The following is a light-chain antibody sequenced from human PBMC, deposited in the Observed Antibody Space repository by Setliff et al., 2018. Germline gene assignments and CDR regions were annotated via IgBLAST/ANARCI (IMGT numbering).Light chain of an antibody. CDR2: DFK. V-gene: IGLV2-14*02. CDR1: SRDVGYYNL. J-gene: IGLJ1*01. CDR3: QSYDSSLSAYV. Sequence: QSALAQPASVSGSPGQSITISCTGTSRDVGYYNLVSWYQQHPGKAPKVILYDFKTRPSGVSDRFSGSKSGNTASLTISGLHAEDEADYYCQSYDSSLSAYVFGTGTKVTVL.